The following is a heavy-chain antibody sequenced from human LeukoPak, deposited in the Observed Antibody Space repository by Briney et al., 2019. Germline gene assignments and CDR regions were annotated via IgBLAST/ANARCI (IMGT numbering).Heavy chain of an antibody. Sequence: PSETLSLTRAVYGGSFRGYYWSWIRPPPGKGLEWIGEINHSGSTNYNPSLKSRVTISVDTSKNQFSLKLSSVTAADTAVYYCARAYVARQPLRYWGQGTLVTVSS. CDR1: GGSFRGYY. V-gene: IGHV4-34*01. J-gene: IGHJ4*02. CDR2: INHSGST. D-gene: IGHD3-10*02. CDR3: ARAYVARQPLRY.